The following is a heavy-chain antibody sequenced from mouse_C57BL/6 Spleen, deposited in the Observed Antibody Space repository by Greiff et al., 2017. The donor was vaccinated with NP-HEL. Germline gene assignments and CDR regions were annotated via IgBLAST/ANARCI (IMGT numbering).Heavy chain of an antibody. Sequence: EVQLHQSGPELVKPGALVKISCKASGYTFTDYYMNWVQQSHGKSLEWIGDINPNTGGTSYNQKFKGKATLTVDKSSSTAYMELRSLTSEDSAVYYCANDGWFADWGQGTLVTFSA. D-gene: IGHD2-12*01. CDR2: INPNTGGT. J-gene: IGHJ3*01. CDR3: ANDGWFAD. CDR1: GYTFTDYY. V-gene: IGHV1-26*01.